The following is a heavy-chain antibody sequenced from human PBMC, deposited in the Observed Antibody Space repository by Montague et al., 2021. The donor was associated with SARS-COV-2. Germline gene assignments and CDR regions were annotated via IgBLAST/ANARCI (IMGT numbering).Heavy chain of an antibody. CDR1: GASINSNRHF. D-gene: IGHD3-22*01. V-gene: IGHV4-39*02. Sequence: SETLSLTCTVSGASINSNRHFWGWIRQAPGKGLEWIGSIFSSGSTYYNPSLKTRVSISVDTSGNRLSLKLTSVAATDTAMYFCARAESYDSSGFLKDPFDVWGQGTMVTVSS. CDR2: IFSSGST. CDR3: ARAESYDSSGFLKDPFDV. J-gene: IGHJ3*01.